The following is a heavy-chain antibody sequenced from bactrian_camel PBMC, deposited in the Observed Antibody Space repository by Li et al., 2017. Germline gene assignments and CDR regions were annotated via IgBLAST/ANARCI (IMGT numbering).Heavy chain of an antibody. Sequence: HVQLVESGGGSVQAGGSLRLSCVVSGFPYTVYRVGWFRQTAGKDREGVAAIDPVGRTNYASSVKGRFNISKDNGKNTLYLEMNSLRPEDSAMYYCAADGGRCDMLVVITAFRAFANWGQGTQVTVS. CDR1: GFPYTVYR. J-gene: IGHJ4*01. V-gene: IGHV3S53*01. D-gene: IGHD2*01. CDR2: IDPVGRT. CDR3: AADGGRCDMLVVITAFRAFAN.